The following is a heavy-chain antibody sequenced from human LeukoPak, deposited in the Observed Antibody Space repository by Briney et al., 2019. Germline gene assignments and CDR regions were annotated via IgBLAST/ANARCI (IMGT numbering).Heavy chain of an antibody. V-gene: IGHV3-30*18. J-gene: IGHJ2*01. Sequence: GGSLRLSCAASGFIFSDFDMHWVRQALGKGLQWVALMSHNGVKDSYEDSVKGRFTISRDNSKNTLYLQMNSLRTEDTAVYYCAQEGIAVPHLTRGYFNLWGRGSLVTVSS. CDR2: MSHNGVKD. CDR1: GFIFSDFD. D-gene: IGHD6-13*01. CDR3: AQEGIAVPHLTRGYFNL.